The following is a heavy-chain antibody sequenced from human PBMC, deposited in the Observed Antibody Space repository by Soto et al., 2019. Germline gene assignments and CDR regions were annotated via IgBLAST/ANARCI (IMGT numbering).Heavy chain of an antibody. CDR1: GFTFSSHD. Sequence: QVQLVESGGDVVQPGRSLRLSCAASGFTFSSHDMHWVRQAPGKGLEWVAVIWYDGSNKYYADSVKGRFTISRDNSKNTLDLQMNSLSAEDTAVYYCARPWYYDSSGFGDYWGQGTLVTVSS. CDR3: ARPWYYDSSGFGDY. V-gene: IGHV3-33*01. D-gene: IGHD3-22*01. J-gene: IGHJ4*02. CDR2: IWYDGSNK.